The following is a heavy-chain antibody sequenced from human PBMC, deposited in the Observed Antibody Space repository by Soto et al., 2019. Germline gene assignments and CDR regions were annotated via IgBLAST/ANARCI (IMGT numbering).Heavy chain of an antibody. V-gene: IGHV3-23*01. J-gene: IGHJ4*02. CDR3: AKDLDRRVTTPRYFDY. CDR1: GFTFSSYA. Sequence: PGGSLRLSCAASGFTFSSYAMSWVRQAPGKGLEWVSAISGSGGSTYYADSVKGRFTISRDNSKNTLYLQMNSLRAEDTAVYYCAKDLDRRVTTPRYFDYWGQGTLDTVSS. D-gene: IGHD4-17*01. CDR2: ISGSGGST.